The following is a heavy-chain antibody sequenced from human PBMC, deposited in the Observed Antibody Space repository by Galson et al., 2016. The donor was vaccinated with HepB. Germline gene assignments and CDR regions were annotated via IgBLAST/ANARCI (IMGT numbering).Heavy chain of an antibody. CDR1: GFTFSSYW. J-gene: IGHJ6*03. CDR2: VNSAGSGT. D-gene: IGHD3-16*01. Sequence: SLRLSCAASGFTFSSYWMHWVRQAPGKGLVWVSRVNSAGSGTGYADSVKGRFTISRDNAKNMLFLQMNSLKVEDTAVYYCARSYVPGSDRKNYYMDVWGRGTMVTVSS. V-gene: IGHV3-74*01. CDR3: ARSYVPGSDRKNYYMDV.